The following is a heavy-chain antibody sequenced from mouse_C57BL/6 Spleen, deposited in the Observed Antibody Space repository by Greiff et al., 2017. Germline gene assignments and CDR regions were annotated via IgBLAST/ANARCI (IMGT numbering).Heavy chain of an antibody. V-gene: IGHV2-6*01. CDR3: ASEGSNYAMDY. CDR1: GFSFTSYG. D-gene: IGHD6-1*01. J-gene: IGHJ4*01. Sequence: VQVVESGPGLVAPSQCLSITCTVSGFSFTSYGVDWVRQSPGKGLEWLGVIWGVGSTNYNSALNSRLSISKDNSTSHVFSKMNSLQTDDPAMYYCASEGSNYAMDYWGQGTTVTVSS. CDR2: IWGVGST.